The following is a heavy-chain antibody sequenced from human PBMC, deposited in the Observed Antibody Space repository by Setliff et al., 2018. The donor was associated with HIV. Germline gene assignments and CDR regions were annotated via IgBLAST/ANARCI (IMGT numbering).Heavy chain of an antibody. CDR2: MCHGGNNN. CDR3: ARHNWQWTMGPNWFDP. D-gene: IGHD6-19*01. Sequence: SETLSLTCGVSGYSISSDYCWGWIRQPPGKGLEWIGNMCHGGNNNYYNPSLKSRVTISVDTSKNQFFLKVTSVTAADTAVYYCARHNWQWTMGPNWFDPWGQGTLVTVSS. V-gene: IGHV4-38-2*01. CDR1: GYSISSDYC. J-gene: IGHJ5*02.